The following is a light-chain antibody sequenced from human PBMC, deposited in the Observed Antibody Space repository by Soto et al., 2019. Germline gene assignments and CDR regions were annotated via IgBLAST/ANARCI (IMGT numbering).Light chain of an antibody. Sequence: EIVMRQSPGTLSVSPGERATLSCRASQSVRSKLAWYQQKPGQAPRLLIYDASTRATGIPARFSGSGSGTEFTLTISSLQSEDFAVYYCQQYNNWPPITFGQGTRLEIK. J-gene: IGKJ5*01. CDR2: DAS. CDR1: QSVRSK. V-gene: IGKV3-15*01. CDR3: QQYNNWPPIT.